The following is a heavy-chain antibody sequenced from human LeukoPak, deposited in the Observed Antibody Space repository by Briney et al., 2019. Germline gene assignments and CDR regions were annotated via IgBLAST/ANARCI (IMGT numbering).Heavy chain of an antibody. D-gene: IGHD3-22*01. V-gene: IGHV4-4*07. CDR3: ARGKYYYDSNSSYRYFDP. CDR2: IYTTGNT. Sequence: SETLSLTCTVSGGSISSYYWSWIRPPAGKGLEWIGRIYTTGNTNYNPSLKSRVTMSIDTSKKQFSLKLSSVTAADTAVYYCARGKYYYDSNSSYRYFDPWGQGTLVTVSS. J-gene: IGHJ5*02. CDR1: GGSISSYY.